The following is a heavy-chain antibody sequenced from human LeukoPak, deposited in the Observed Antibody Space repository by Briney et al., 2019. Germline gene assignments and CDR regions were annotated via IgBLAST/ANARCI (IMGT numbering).Heavy chain of an antibody. J-gene: IGHJ4*02. V-gene: IGHV3-74*01. CDR2: INSDGSST. CDR3: AREQWLPAYGYFDY. D-gene: IGHD6-19*01. CDR1: GFTFSSYW. Sequence: GGSLRLSCAASGFTFSSYWMHWARQAPGKGLVWVSRINSDGSSTSYADSVKGRFTISRDNAKNTLYLQMNSLRAEDTAVYYCAREQWLPAYGYFDYWGQGTLVTVSS.